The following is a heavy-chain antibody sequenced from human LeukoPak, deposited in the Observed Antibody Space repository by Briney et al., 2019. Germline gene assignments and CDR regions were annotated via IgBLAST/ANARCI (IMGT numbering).Heavy chain of an antibody. D-gene: IGHD2-15*01. Sequence: PGGSLRLSCAASGFTFSSYWMSWVRQAPGKGLEGVANIKQDGSEKYYVDSVKGRFTISRDNAKTSLYLQMNSLRAEDTAVYYCARGGYCSGGSCRNYYMDVWGKGTTVTVSS. J-gene: IGHJ6*03. V-gene: IGHV3-7*01. CDR3: ARGGYCSGGSCRNYYMDV. CDR1: GFTFSSYW. CDR2: IKQDGSEK.